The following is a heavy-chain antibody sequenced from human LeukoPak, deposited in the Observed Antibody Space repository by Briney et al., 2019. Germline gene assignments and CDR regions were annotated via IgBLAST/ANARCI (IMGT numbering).Heavy chain of an antibody. J-gene: IGHJ3*02. V-gene: IGHV3-23*01. CDR2: IRGSGGGT. CDR3: ARDPNGDYIGAFDM. CDR1: GFIFSNYA. Sequence: GGSLRLSCAASGFIFSNYALMWLRQSPGKGLEWVSAIRGSGGGTFYADSVKGRFTISRDNSKNTLYLQMNGRRAEDTAVYYCARDPNGDYIGAFDMWGRGTLVTVSS. D-gene: IGHD4-17*01.